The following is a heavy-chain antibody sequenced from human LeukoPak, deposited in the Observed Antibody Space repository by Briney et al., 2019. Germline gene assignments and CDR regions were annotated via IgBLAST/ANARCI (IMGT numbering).Heavy chain of an antibody. J-gene: IGHJ4*02. V-gene: IGHV4-4*07. CDR2: IYTTGIT. CDR3: AREAREYEGDGYYYVR. CDR1: GGSFSGYY. D-gene: IGHD3-3*01. Sequence: SETLSLTCTVSGGSFSGYYWAWIRQPAGTGLEWIGRIYTTGITDYKPSLRNRVTMSVDTSKNQFSLKMSSVTAADTAVYYCAREAREYEGDGYYYVRWGQGPLVTVSS.